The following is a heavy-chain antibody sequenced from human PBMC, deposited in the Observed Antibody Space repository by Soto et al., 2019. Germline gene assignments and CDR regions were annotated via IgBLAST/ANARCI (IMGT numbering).Heavy chain of an antibody. CDR3: ARDPNYSDTATAY. Sequence: GGSLRLSCAASGFIFSNYAMTWVRQAPGKGLEWVAVIWYDGSNKYYADSVKGRFTISRDNSKNTLYLQMNSLRAEDTAVYYCARDPNYSDTATAYWGQGTLVTV. CDR2: IWYDGSNK. CDR1: GFIFSNYA. D-gene: IGHD5-18*01. V-gene: IGHV3-33*08. J-gene: IGHJ4*02.